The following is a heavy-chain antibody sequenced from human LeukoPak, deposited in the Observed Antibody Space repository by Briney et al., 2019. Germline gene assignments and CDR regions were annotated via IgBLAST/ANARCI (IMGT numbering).Heavy chain of an antibody. V-gene: IGHV3-74*01. CDR3: VLGMRNDYFDY. CDR2: INSDGSST. J-gene: IGHJ4*02. Sequence: HPGGSLRLSCAASGFTFSSYWMHWVRQAPGKGLVWVSRINSDGSSTSYADSVKGRFTISRDNAKNTLFLQMNSLRAEDTAVYYCVLGMRNDYFDYWGQGTLVTVSS. D-gene: IGHD7-27*01. CDR1: GFTFSSYW.